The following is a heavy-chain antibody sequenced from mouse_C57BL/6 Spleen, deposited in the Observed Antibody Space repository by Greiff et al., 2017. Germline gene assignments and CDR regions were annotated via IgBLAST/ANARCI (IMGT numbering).Heavy chain of an antibody. D-gene: IGHD2-14*01. V-gene: IGHV5-4*01. Sequence: VQLKESGGGLVKPGGSLKLSCAASGFTFSSYAMSWVRQTPEKRLEWVATISDGGSYTYYPDNVKGRFTISRDNAKNNLYLQMSHLKSEDTAMYYCARDRVLEDYFDYWGQGTTLTVSS. CDR3: ARDRVLEDYFDY. CDR1: GFTFSSYA. CDR2: ISDGGSYT. J-gene: IGHJ2*01.